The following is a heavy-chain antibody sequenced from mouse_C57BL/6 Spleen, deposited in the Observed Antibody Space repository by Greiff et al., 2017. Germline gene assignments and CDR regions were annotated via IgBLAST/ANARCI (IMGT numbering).Heavy chain of an antibody. D-gene: IGHD1-1*01. Sequence: EVKLVESGGGLVQPGESLKLSCESNEYEFPSHDMSWVRKTPEKRLELVAAINSDGGSTYYPDTMERRFIISRDNTKKTLYLQMSSLRSEDTALYYCERCITTAGAMDYWGQGTSVTVSS. CDR2: INSDGGST. J-gene: IGHJ4*01. CDR1: EYEFPSHD. CDR3: ERCITTAGAMDY. V-gene: IGHV5-2*01.